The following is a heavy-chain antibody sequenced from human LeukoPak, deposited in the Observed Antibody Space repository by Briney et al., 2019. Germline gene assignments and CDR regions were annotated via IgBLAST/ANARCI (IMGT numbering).Heavy chain of an antibody. D-gene: IGHD6-19*01. J-gene: IGHJ6*04. CDR1: GFSFDTYG. Sequence: GGSLRLSCAASGFSFDTYGMHWVRQAPGKGPDWVAVTWYDGNEKYYADSVKGRFTISRDNSKNTLYLQMNSLRAEDTAVYYCAREENDSGYTSVYYFYGMDVWGKGTTVTVSS. V-gene: IGHV3-33*01. CDR3: AREENDSGYTSVYYFYGMDV. CDR2: TWYDGNEK.